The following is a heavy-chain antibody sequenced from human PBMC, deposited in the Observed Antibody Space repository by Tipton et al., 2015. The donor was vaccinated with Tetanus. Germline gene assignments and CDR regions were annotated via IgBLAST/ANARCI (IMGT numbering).Heavy chain of an antibody. Sequence: TLSLTCTVSGASVRAGDYSWSWIRQPPGKGLEWLAYVSYSGRTNSNYFLKSRITVSQDASKNQVSLRLTSVTAADTAVYYCAGVTAQRTELYFEHWGQGTQVTVSS. CDR2: VSYSGRT. V-gene: IGHV4-61*08. CDR3: AGVTAQRTELYFEH. D-gene: IGHD2-8*02. CDR1: GASVRAGDYS. J-gene: IGHJ1*01.